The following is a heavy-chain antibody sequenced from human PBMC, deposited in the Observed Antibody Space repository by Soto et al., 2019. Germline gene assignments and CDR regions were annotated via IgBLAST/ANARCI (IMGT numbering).Heavy chain of an antibody. CDR2: IYYSGNT. D-gene: IGHD3-10*01. CDR3: AGREFQGPIDY. V-gene: IGHV4-28*01. Sequence: QVQLQESGPGLVKPSDTLSLTCAVSGYSISSSNWWGWIRQPPGKGLEWIGYIYYSGNTYYNPSLKSRVTMSVDTSKNQVSLKLTSVTAVDTAVYYCAGREFQGPIDYWGQGTLVTVSS. J-gene: IGHJ4*02. CDR1: GYSISSSNW.